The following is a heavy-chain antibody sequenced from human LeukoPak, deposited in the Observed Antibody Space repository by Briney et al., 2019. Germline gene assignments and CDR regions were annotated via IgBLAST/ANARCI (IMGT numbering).Heavy chain of an antibody. J-gene: IGHJ4*02. CDR2: IIPIFGTA. Sequence: SVKVSCKATGGTFSSYAISWVRQAPGQGLEWMGGIIPIFGTANYAQKFQGRVTITADESTSTAYMELSSLRSEDTAVYYCAEEGDGYSFDYWGQGTLVTVSS. CDR3: AEEGDGYSFDY. CDR1: GGTFSSYA. D-gene: IGHD5-24*01. V-gene: IGHV1-69*13.